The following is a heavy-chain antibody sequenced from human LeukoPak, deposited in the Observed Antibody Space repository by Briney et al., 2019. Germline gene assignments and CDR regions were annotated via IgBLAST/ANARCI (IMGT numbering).Heavy chain of an antibody. V-gene: IGHV4-59*01. D-gene: IGHD5-18*01. CDR2: IYYSGST. Sequence: SETLPLTCTVSGGSISSYYWSWIRQPPGKGLEWIGYIYYSGSTNYNPSLKSRVTISVDTSKNQFSLKLSSVTAADTAVYYCARETPTVDTAPGYYGMDVWGQGTTVTVSS. CDR3: ARETPTVDTAPGYYGMDV. CDR1: GGSISSYY. J-gene: IGHJ6*02.